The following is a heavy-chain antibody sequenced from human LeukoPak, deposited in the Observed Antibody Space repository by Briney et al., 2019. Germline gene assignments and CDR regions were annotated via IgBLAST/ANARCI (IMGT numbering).Heavy chain of an antibody. D-gene: IGHD2-8*01. V-gene: IGHV3-74*01. CDR2: IRTDGTST. J-gene: IGHJ4*02. CDR3: ARDRFCTTDRCSDY. CDR1: GFTFSYYW. Sequence: QPGGSLRLSCAASGFTFSYYWMHWVRQAPGKGLVWVARIRTDGTSTSYADSVKGRFTISRDNAKNTLYLQMNSLRVEDTAVYYCARDRFCTTDRCSDYWGQGTLVTVSS.